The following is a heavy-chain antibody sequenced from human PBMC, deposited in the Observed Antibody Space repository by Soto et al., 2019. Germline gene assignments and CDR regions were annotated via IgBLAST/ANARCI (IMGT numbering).Heavy chain of an antibody. V-gene: IGHV3-23*01. D-gene: IGHD3-3*01. CDR1: GFTFSSYA. CDR3: AKDPPSSFLGVVITIDDAFDI. J-gene: IGHJ3*02. Sequence: EVQLLESGGGLVQPGGSLRLSCAASGFTFSSYAMSWVRQAPGKGLEWVSAISGSGGSTYYADSVKGRFTISRDNSKNTLYLQMNSLRAEDTAVYYCAKDPPSSFLGVVITIDDAFDIWGQGTMVTVSS. CDR2: ISGSGGST.